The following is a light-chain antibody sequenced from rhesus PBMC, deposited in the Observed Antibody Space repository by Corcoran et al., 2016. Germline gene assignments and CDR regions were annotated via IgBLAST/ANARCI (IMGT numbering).Light chain of an antibody. CDR3: QQHDSSPWT. CDR2: RTS. Sequence: DIRMTQSPSSLSASVGDRVIITCRASQGINVWLAWYQQTPGKAPNLLIYRTSNLEKGFQSRFSGSGSGTNFTLTISSLQPEDIATYYCQQHDSSPWTFGQGTKVEI. J-gene: IGKJ1*01. CDR1: QGINVW. V-gene: IGKV1-69*01.